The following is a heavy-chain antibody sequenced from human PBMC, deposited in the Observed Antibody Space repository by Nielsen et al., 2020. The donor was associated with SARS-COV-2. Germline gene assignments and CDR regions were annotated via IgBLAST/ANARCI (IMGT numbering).Heavy chain of an antibody. CDR2: INSDGSRS. J-gene: IGHJ4*02. CDR1: GFTFSSYY. V-gene: IGHV3-74*01. D-gene: IGHD3-22*01. CDR3: VRVRDDGHYYDTGPFDY. Sequence: GGSLRLSCAGSGFTFSSYYMNWVRQAPGKGLMWVSRINSDGSRSAYADAVKGCFTISRDNARDTLSLQMNSLSAEDTAVYYCVRVRDDGHYYDTGPFDYWGQGALVTVSS.